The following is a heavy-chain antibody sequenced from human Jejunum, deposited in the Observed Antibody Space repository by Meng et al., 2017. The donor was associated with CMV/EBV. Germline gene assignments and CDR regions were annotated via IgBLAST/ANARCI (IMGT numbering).Heavy chain of an antibody. CDR2: ISNDGSKT. Sequence: RGEAGGGGAQAGRSLKPSWYAFRFIFSYYAMHGVRQAPGRGRGLVAVISNDGSKTYFADSVNARFTTSSDNSNMTLFLQMNSLRPEYTAVYYCARELASWCYVDSWGQGTLVTVSS. CDR1: RFIFSYYA. D-gene: IGHD2-8*01. J-gene: IGHJ4*02. CDR3: ARELASWCYVDS. V-gene: IGHV3-30-3*01.